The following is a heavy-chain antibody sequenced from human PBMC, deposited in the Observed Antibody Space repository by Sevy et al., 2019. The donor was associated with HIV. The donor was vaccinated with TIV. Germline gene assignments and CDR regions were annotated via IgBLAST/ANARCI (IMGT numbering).Heavy chain of an antibody. V-gene: IGHV1-18*01. CDR3: ARDEPYYSGSYFDY. J-gene: IGHJ4*02. D-gene: IGHD1-26*01. Sequence: ASVKVSCNASGYTFTSYGISCVRQAPGQGLEWMGWISAYNGNTNYAQKLQGRVTMTTDTSTSTAYMELRSLRSDDTAVYYCARDEPYYSGSYFDYWGQGTLVTVSS. CDR1: GYTFTSYG. CDR2: ISAYNGNT.